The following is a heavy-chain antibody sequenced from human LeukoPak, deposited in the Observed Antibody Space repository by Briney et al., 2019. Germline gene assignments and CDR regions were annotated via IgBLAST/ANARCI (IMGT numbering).Heavy chain of an antibody. CDR2: ISSSSSHI. J-gene: IGHJ4*02. CDR1: GFNFSSYS. Sequence: GGSLRLSCAASGFNFSSYSMNWVRQAPGKGLEWVSSISSSSSHIYYADSVKGRFTISRDNAKNSLYLQMKSLRAEDTAVYYCARASIVVVVAAFDYWGQGTLVTVSS. CDR3: ARASIVVVVAAFDY. D-gene: IGHD2-15*01. V-gene: IGHV3-21*01.